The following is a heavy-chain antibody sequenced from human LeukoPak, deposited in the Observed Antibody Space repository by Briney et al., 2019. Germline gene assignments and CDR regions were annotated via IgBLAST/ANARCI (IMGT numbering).Heavy chain of an antibody. J-gene: IGHJ4*02. CDR1: GGSITSHY. CDR2: MYYSVRT. V-gene: IGHV4-59*08. D-gene: IGHD1-26*01. CDR3: ARFLNSGSGGY. Sequence: SETLSLTCTVSGGSITSHYWSWIRQPPGKGLEWIGYMYYSVRTNYNPSLKSRVTISVDTFKNQFSLNLSSVTATDTAVYYCARFLNSGSGGYWGQGTLVTVSS.